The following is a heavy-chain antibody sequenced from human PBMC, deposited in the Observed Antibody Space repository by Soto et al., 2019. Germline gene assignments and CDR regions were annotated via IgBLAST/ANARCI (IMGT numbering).Heavy chain of an antibody. CDR3: TRGLFSGSSYSGSWYYFDS. CDR2: IYYSGST. Sequence: PSETLSLTCTVSGGSISSSSYYWGWIRQPPGKGLEWIGSIYYSGSTYYNPSLKSRVTISVDTSKNQFSLKLSSVTAADTAVYYCTRGLFSGSSYSGSWYYFDSRGQGTMVT. V-gene: IGHV4-39*01. D-gene: IGHD1-26*01. J-gene: IGHJ4*02. CDR1: GGSISSSSYY.